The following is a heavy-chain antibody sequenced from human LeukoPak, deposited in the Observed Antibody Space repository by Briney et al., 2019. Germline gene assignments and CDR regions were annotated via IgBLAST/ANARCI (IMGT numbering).Heavy chain of an antibody. V-gene: IGHV3-21*01. D-gene: IGHD3-22*01. CDR3: ARVTYYYDSSGSYYFDY. CDR1: GFPFSTYA. J-gene: IGHJ4*02. Sequence: GGSLRLSCAASGFPFSTYAMSWVRQAPGKGLEWVSSISSSSNFIYYADSVKGRFTISRDNAKNSLYLQMNSLRAEDTAVYYCARVTYYYDSSGSYYFDYWGQGTLVTVSS. CDR2: ISSSSNFI.